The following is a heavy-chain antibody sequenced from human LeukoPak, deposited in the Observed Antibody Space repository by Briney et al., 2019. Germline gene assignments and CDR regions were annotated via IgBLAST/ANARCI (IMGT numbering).Heavy chain of an antibody. CDR1: GYTFTSYY. Sequence: ASVKVSCKASGYTFTSYYMHWVRQAPGQGLEWMGIINPSGGSTSYAQKFQGRVTVTRDTSTSTVYMELSSLRSEDTAVYYRASEPRGLYCSSTSCYDYYYGMDVWGQGTTVTVSS. D-gene: IGHD2-2*01. J-gene: IGHJ6*02. CDR3: ASEPRGLYCSSTSCYDYYYGMDV. V-gene: IGHV1-46*01. CDR2: INPSGGST.